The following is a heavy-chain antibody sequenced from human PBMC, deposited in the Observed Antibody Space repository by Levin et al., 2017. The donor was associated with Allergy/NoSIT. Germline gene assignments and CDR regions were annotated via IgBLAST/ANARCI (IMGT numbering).Heavy chain of an antibody. CDR2: IYTSGST. V-gene: IGHV4-4*07. CDR1: GGSISSYY. CDR3: ARDAYYYDSSGYYAGGDYFDY. Sequence: GSLRLSCTVSGGSISSYYWSWIRQPAGKGLEWIGRIYTSGSTNYNPSLKSRVTMSVDTSKNQFSLKLSSVTAADTAVYYCARDAYYYDSSGYYAGGDYFDYWGQGTLVTVSS. J-gene: IGHJ4*02. D-gene: IGHD3-22*01.